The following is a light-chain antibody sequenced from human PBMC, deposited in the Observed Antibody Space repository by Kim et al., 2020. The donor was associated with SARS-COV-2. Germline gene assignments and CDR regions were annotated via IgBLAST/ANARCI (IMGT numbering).Light chain of an antibody. J-gene: IGKJ2*01. CDR2: AAS. CDR1: QNINNF. CDR3: QQSYGTPYT. V-gene: IGKV1-39*01. Sequence: SASVGDRVTITCRARQNINNFLNWYQQKPGKAPKLLIYAASNLQSGVPSRFSGSGSGTDFTLTISSLQPEDFATYFCQQSYGTPYTFGQGTKLEIK.